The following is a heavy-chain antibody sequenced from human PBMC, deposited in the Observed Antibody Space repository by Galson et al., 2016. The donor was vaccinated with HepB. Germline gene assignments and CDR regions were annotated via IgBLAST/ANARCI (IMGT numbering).Heavy chain of an antibody. CDR2: MNPNSGNT. V-gene: IGHV1-8*01. D-gene: IGHD6-13*01. CDR1: GYRFTTYD. J-gene: IGHJ5*02. Sequence: SVKVSCKASGYRFTTYDINWVRQVTGQGLEWMGWMNPNSGNTGYAQKFQGRVTMTRNTSLSTAYMELSSLTSEDPAVYYWSSPIIAQAGGFDPWGQGTLVTVSS. CDR3: SSPIIAQAGGFDP.